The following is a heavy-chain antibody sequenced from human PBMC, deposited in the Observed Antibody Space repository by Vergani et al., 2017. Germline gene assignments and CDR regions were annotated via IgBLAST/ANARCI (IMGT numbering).Heavy chain of an antibody. Sequence: EVQLVESGGGLVQPGGSLRLSCAASGFTFSSYEMNWVRQAPGKGLEWVSYISSSGSTIYYADSVKGRCTISRDNAKNSLYLQMNSLRAEDTAVYYCARDMVANAFDIWGQGTMVTVSS. D-gene: IGHD2-15*01. J-gene: IGHJ3*02. CDR2: ISSSGSTI. CDR1: GFTFSSYE. V-gene: IGHV3-48*03. CDR3: ARDMVANAFDI.